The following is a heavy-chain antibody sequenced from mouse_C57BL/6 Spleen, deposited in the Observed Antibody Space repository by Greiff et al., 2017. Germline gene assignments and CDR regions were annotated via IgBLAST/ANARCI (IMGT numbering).Heavy chain of an antibody. V-gene: IGHV1-64*01. J-gene: IGHJ4*01. CDR3: ARGGYGSSYDAMDY. D-gene: IGHD1-1*01. Sequence: VQLQQPGAELVKPGASVKLSCKASGYTFTSYWMHWVKQRPGQGLEWIGMIHPNSGSTNYNEKFKSKATLTVYKSSSTAYMQLSSLTSEDSAVYYCARGGYGSSYDAMDYWGQGTSVTVSS. CDR2: IHPNSGST. CDR1: GYTFTSYW.